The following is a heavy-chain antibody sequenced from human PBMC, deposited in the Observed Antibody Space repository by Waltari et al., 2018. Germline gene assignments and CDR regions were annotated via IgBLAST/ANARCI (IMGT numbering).Heavy chain of an antibody. D-gene: IGHD2-2*01. CDR1: GGSFRGYY. J-gene: IGHJ3*02. CDR3: ARDKSIVVVPAQLIRSFDI. CDR2: INHSGST. V-gene: IGHV4-34*01. Sequence: QVQLQQWGAGLLKPSETLSLTCAVYGGSFRGYYWSWIRQPPGTGLEWIGEINHSGSTNTNPSVRSRVTISVDTPKNHVSLKLSSVTAADTAVYYCARDKSIVVVPAQLIRSFDIWGQGTMVTVSS.